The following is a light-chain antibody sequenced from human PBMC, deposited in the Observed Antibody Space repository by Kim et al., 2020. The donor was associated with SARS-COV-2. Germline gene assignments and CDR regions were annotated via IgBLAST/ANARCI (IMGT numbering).Light chain of an antibody. V-gene: IGLV3-19*01. CDR3: NSRDSSGNHWV. CDR1: SLRIYY. CDR2: GKN. Sequence: ALGQTIRITCQGDSLRIYYASWYQQKPGQAPVIVIYGKNNRPSGIPDRFSGSSSGNTAALTITGAQAEDEADYYCNSRDSSGNHWVFGGGTQLTVL. J-gene: IGLJ3*02.